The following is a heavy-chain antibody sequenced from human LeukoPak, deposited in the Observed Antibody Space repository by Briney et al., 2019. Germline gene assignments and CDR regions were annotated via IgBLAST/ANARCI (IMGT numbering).Heavy chain of an antibody. CDR2: IIPIFGTA. CDR3: ARDALSSIPRQKYSSSWYSNY. J-gene: IGHJ4*02. Sequence: ASVKVSCKASGGTFSSCAISWVRQAPGQGLEWMGRIIPIFGTANYAQKFQGRVTITTDESTSTAYMELSSLRSEDTAVYYCARDALSSIPRQKYSSSWYSNYWGQGTLVTVSS. CDR1: GGTFSSCA. D-gene: IGHD6-13*01. V-gene: IGHV1-69*05.